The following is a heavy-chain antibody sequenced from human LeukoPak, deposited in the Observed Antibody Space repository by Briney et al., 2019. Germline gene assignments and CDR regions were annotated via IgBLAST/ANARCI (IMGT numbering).Heavy chain of an antibody. V-gene: IGHV3-21*01. CDR2: ISSSSSYI. J-gene: IGHJ4*02. D-gene: IGHD5-12*01. Sequence: PGGSLRLSCAASGFTFSSYSMNWVRQAPGKGLEWVSSISSSSSYIYYADSVKGRFTISRNNAKNSLYLQMNSLRAEDTAVYYCARDGSGLGGDIVATPDFDYWGQGTLVTVSS. CDR1: GFTFSSYS. CDR3: ARDGSGLGGDIVATPDFDY.